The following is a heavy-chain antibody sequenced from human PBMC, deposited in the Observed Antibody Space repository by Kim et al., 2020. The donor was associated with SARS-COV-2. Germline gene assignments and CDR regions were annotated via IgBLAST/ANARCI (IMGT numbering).Heavy chain of an antibody. CDR2: INWNGGST. CDR3: ARARIAAAGFDAFDI. V-gene: IGHV3-20*01. D-gene: IGHD6-13*01. CDR1: GFTFDDYG. J-gene: IGHJ3*02. Sequence: GGSLRLSCAASGFTFDDYGMSWVRQAPGKGLEWVSGINWNGGSTGYADSVKGRFTISRDNAKNSLYLQMNSLRAEDTALYHCARARIAAAGFDAFDIWGQGTMVTVSS.